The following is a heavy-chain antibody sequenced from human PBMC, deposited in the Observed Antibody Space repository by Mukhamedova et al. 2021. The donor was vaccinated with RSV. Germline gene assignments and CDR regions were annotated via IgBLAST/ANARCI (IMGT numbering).Heavy chain of an antibody. CDR3: ARGTGYPYYFDY. J-gene: IGHJ4*02. V-gene: IGHV4-31*01. Sequence: VTISVDTSKNQFSLKLSSVTAADTAVYYCARGTGYPYYFDYWGQGTLVTVSS. D-gene: IGHD1-1*01.